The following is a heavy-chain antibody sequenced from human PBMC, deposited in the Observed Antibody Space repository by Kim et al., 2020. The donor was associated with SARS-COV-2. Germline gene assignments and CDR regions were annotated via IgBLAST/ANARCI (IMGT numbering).Heavy chain of an antibody. Sequence: KYNPSLRSRVTISVDTSTNQFSLNLNSLTAADTAVYYCAKDAGLAGGHFDPWGQGTLVIVSS. V-gene: IGHV4-59*01. CDR3: AKDAGLAGGHFDP. J-gene: IGHJ5*02. D-gene: IGHD3-10*01.